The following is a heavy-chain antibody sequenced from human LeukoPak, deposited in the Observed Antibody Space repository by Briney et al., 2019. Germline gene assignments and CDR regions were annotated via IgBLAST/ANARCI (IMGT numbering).Heavy chain of an antibody. D-gene: IGHD6-19*01. CDR2: ISHDGGAK. V-gene: IGHV3-30*18. Sequence: GTSLRLSCAVSGFTIRIYGMHWVRQAPGKGLEWVALISHDGGAKYYGDSVKGRFTISRDDSKNTLYLQMNSLSTEDTALYYCAKDWGSSDWYNYFDPWGQGTLVTVSS. CDR3: AKDWGSSDWYNYFDP. CDR1: GFTIRIYG. J-gene: IGHJ5*02.